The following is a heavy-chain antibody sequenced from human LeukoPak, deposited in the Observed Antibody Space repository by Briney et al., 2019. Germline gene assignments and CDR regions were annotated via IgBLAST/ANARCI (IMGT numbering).Heavy chain of an antibody. CDR1: GFSFSTHW. V-gene: IGHV3-74*01. CDR2: IKSDGSAT. D-gene: IGHD3-22*01. J-gene: IGHJ4*02. CDR3: GSLTVVARDH. Sequence: PGGSLRLSCAASGFSFSTHWVHWVRQAPGKGLVYVAQIKSDGSATAYADSVKGRFTISRDNAKNTLYLEMSSLRAEDTAVYYCGSLTVVARDHWGQGTLVTVSS.